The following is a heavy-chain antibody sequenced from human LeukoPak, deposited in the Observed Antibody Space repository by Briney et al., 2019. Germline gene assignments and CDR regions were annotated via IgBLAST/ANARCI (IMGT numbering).Heavy chain of an antibody. D-gene: IGHD3-9*01. CDR1: GFTFSSYA. CDR3: VKDLGYYDILTGYYRSGDYYYGMDV. Sequence: PGGSLRLSCSASGFTFSSYAMHWVRQAPRKGLEYVSAISSNGGSTYYADSVKGRFTISRDNYKNTLYLQMSSLRAEDTAVYYCVKDLGYYDILTGYYRSGDYYYGMDVWGKGTTVTVSS. CDR2: ISSNGGST. J-gene: IGHJ6*04. V-gene: IGHV3-64D*06.